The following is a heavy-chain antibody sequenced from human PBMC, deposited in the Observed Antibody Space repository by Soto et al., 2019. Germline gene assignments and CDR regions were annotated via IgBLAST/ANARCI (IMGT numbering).Heavy chain of an antibody. D-gene: IGHD4-17*01. CDR3: ARGTTVETGNE. Sequence: ASVKVSCKASGGTFSNYAITWVRQAPGEGLEWLGRIIPIFGSANYAQKFQGRVTITADESTTTAYMELSSLRSDDTAVYYCARGTTVETGNEWGQGTLVTVSS. CDR2: IIPIFGSA. J-gene: IGHJ4*02. V-gene: IGHV1-69*13. CDR1: GGTFSNYA.